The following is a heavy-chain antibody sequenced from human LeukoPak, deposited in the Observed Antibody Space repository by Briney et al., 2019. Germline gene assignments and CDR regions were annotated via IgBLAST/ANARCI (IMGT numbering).Heavy chain of an antibody. CDR3: ARVGGGREIDY. J-gene: IGHJ4*02. D-gene: IGHD3-16*01. CDR2: IYHTGYT. CDR1: GGSISSGGYS. V-gene: IGHV4-30-2*01. Sequence: PSETLSLTCAVSGGSISSGGYSWTWIRQPPGKGLEWIGYIYHTGYTYYNPSLKSRVTISVDVSKNQFSLKLNSVTAADTAVYYCARVGGGREIDYWGQGTLVTVSS.